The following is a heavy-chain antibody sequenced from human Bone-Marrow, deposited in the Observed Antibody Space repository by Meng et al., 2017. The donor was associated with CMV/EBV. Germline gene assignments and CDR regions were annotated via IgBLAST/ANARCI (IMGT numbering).Heavy chain of an antibody. D-gene: IGHD3-10*01. V-gene: IGHV3-30-3*01. Sequence: GGSLRLSCAASGFTFSSYAMHWVRQAPGKGLEWVAVISYDGSNKYYADSVKGRFTISRDKSKNTLYLQLSSLRAEDTALYYCARDHTISPHFDYWGQGTLVTVSS. J-gene: IGHJ4*02. CDR1: GFTFSSYA. CDR2: ISYDGSNK. CDR3: ARDHTISPHFDY.